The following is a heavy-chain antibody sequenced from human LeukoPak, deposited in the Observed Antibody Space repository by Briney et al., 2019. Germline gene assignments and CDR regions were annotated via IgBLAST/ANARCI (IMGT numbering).Heavy chain of an antibody. Sequence: PGGSLRLSCAASGFTFSDYYMSWIRQAPGKGLEWVSYISSSGSTIYYADSVKGRFTISRDNAKNSLYLQMNSLGAEDTAVYYCARGAYDSSGYYPQDYWGQGTLVTVSS. CDR3: ARGAYDSSGYYPQDY. CDR2: ISSSGSTI. CDR1: GFTFSDYY. J-gene: IGHJ4*02. D-gene: IGHD3-22*01. V-gene: IGHV3-11*04.